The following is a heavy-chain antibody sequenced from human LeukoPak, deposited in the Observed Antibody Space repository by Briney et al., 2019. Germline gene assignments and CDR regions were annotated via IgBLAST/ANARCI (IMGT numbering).Heavy chain of an antibody. CDR2: INPTSGGT. CDR1: GYTFTDYY. CDR3: ARERGYCASSSCYTSDAFDI. V-gene: IGHV1-2*02. Sequence: ASVKVSCKASGYTFTDYYMHWVRQAPGHGLEWMGWINPTSGGTIYAQRFQGRVSMTRDTSINTAYMELSRLRSDDTAVYFCARERGYCASSSCYTSDAFDIWGQGTVVTVSS. J-gene: IGHJ3*02. D-gene: IGHD2-2*02.